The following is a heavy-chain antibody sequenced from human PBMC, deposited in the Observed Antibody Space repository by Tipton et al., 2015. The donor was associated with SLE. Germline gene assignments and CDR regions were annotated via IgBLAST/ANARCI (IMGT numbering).Heavy chain of an antibody. CDR2: GFASGTT. CDR3: VRELDTFDI. J-gene: IGHJ3*02. CDR1: GGSTRSGSYY. V-gene: IGHV4-61*02. Sequence: TLSLTCTVSGGSTRSGSYYWNWIRQPAGKGLEWIGRGFASGTTDYNPSLKSRVTMSVDTSRNQFSLKLSSVTAADTAVYYCVRELDTFDIWGQGTMVTVSS.